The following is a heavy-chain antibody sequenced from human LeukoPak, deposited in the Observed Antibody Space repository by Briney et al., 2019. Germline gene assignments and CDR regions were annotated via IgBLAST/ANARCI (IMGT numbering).Heavy chain of an antibody. V-gene: IGHV3-30*02. CDR2: IQYDGSNK. CDR1: GFTFSSYG. J-gene: IGHJ4*02. D-gene: IGHD5-12*01. CDR3: ARCRPVAKYYFDY. Sequence: GALRLSCAASGFTFSSYGMHWVRPAPGQGLGWVAFIQYDGSNKNYADSVKGRFTISRDNSKHTLYLQVNSLRAEDTAVYYCARCRPVAKYYFDYWGQGTLVTVSS.